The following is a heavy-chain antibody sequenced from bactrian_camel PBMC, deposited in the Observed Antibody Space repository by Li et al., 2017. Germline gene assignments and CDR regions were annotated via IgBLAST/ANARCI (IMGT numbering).Heavy chain of an antibody. CDR1: GFTFSDYY. D-gene: IGHD4*01. CDR2: IYSDGTTT. J-gene: IGHJ4*01. V-gene: IGHV3-2*01. Sequence: QVQLVESGGGLVQPGGSLRLSCAASGFTFSDYYMSWVRQAPGKGLEWVSSIYSDGTTTLYADSVKGRFTISMDNTKNTLYLEMGSLNSEDTAMYYCAALPSAGYCQGGDVGQRLLDYGELGQGTQVTVS.